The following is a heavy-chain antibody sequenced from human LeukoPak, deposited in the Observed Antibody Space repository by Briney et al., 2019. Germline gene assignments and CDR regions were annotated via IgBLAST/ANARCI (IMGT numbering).Heavy chain of an antibody. J-gene: IGHJ4*02. CDR2: INHSGST. CDR3: AREQYDYGDDSPFDY. CDR1: GGAFSGHY. V-gene: IGHV4-34*01. Sequence: SETLSLTCAVYGGAFSGHYWSWIRQPPGRGLEWIGEINHSGSTNYNPSLKSRVTISVDTSKNQFSLKLSSVTAADTAVYYCAREQYDYGDDSPFDYWGQGTLVTVSS. D-gene: IGHD4-17*01.